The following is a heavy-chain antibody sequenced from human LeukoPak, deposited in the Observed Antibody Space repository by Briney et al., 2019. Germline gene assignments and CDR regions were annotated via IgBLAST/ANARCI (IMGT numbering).Heavy chain of an antibody. Sequence: SETLSLTCTVSGGSISSYYWSWIRQPAGKGLEWIGRIYTSGSTNYNSSLKSRVTMSVDTSKNQFSLKLSSVTAADTAVYYCAREQDYSNDLDYWGQGTLVTVSS. CDR3: AREQDYSNDLDY. CDR1: GGSISSYY. V-gene: IGHV4-4*07. D-gene: IGHD4-11*01. J-gene: IGHJ4*02. CDR2: IYTSGST.